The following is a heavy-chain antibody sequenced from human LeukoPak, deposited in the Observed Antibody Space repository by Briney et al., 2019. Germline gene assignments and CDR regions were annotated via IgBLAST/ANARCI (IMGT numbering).Heavy chain of an antibody. CDR1: GYSISSGYY. V-gene: IGHV4-38-2*02. Sequence: PSETLSLTCTVSGYSISSGYYWGWIRQPPGKGLEWIGSIYHSGSTYYNPSLESRVTISVDTSKNQFSLKLSSVTAADTAVYYCARDYYGSGSYDYWGQGTLVTVSS. CDR2: IYHSGST. CDR3: ARDYYGSGSYDY. D-gene: IGHD3-10*01. J-gene: IGHJ4*02.